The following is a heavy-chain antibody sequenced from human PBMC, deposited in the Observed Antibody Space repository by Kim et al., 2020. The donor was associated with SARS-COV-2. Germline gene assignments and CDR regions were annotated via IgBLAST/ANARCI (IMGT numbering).Heavy chain of an antibody. Sequence: GGSLRLSCAASGFTFSAYAMSWVRRAPGKGLEWVSTVVAGGVSTCYADSVKGRFTISRDNPKNTLYLQMTSLRVEDTALYYCVKDPSRSSPFFFDFWGQGTLVTVSS. V-gene: IGHV3-23*01. CDR1: GFTFSAYA. J-gene: IGHJ4*02. D-gene: IGHD3-16*02. CDR3: VKDPSRSSPFFFDF. CDR2: VVAGGVST.